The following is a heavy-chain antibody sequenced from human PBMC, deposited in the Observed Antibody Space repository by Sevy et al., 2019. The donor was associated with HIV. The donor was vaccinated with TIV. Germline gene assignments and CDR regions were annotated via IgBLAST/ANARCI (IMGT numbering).Heavy chain of an antibody. CDR1: GFTFSSYA. J-gene: IGHJ4*02. CDR3: ARDLFSGGNAVYGY. Sequence: GGSLRLSCAASGFTFSSYAMNWGRQAPGKGLEWVSSINAISSNIFYADSVKGRFTISGDNAENSLYLQMNSVRAEDTAVYYCARDLFSGGNAVYGYWGQGTPVTVSS. CDR2: INAISSNI. V-gene: IGHV3-21*01. D-gene: IGHD2-15*01.